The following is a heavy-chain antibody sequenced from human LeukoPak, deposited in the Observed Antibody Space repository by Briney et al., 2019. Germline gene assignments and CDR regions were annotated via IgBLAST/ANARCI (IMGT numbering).Heavy chain of an antibody. V-gene: IGHV4-59*08. Sequence: SETLSLTCTVSGGSISSYYWSWIRQPPGKGLEWIGYIYYSGSTNYNPSLKSRVTISVDTSKNQFSLKLSSVTAADTAVYYCARQALYSSGWGVDYWGQGTLVTVSS. J-gene: IGHJ4*02. CDR1: GGSISSYY. CDR2: IYYSGST. CDR3: ARQALYSSGWGVDY. D-gene: IGHD6-19*01.